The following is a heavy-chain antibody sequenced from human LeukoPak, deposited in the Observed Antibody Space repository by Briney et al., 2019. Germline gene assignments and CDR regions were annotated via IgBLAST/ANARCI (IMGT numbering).Heavy chain of an antibody. D-gene: IGHD3-22*01. CDR2: ISYDGSNK. CDR1: GFTFSSYG. Sequence: GGSLRLSCAASGFTFSSYGMHWVRQAPGKGLEWVAVISYDGSNKYYADSVKGRFTISRDNSKNTLYLQMNSLRAEDTAVYYCAKARTFYDSSGYYQIDYWGQGTLVTVSS. CDR3: AKARTFYDSSGYYQIDY. J-gene: IGHJ4*02. V-gene: IGHV3-30*18.